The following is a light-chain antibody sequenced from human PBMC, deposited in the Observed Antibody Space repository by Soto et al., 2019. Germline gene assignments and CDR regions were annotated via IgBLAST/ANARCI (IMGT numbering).Light chain of an antibody. CDR3: QQYDNSPIT. V-gene: IGKV3-20*01. Sequence: EIELTQSPGILSLSPGERASLSCGASQSISSSFLAWYQQKPGQAPRLLIYGASSRATGIPDRFSGSGSETDLTITISRLQPEDFAVYYCQQYDNSPITFGQGTRLEIK. J-gene: IGKJ5*01. CDR1: QSISSSF. CDR2: GAS.